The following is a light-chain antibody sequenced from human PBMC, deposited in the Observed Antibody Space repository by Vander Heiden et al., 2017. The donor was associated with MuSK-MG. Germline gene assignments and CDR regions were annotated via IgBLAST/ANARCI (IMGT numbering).Light chain of an antibody. CDR1: QSVSSY. CDR2: SPT. CDR3: QRRSNWPPRVT. Sequence: ELVLTQSPPTLSLSRGERAPLPCTASQSVSSYLAWYQQKPGPAPSPPTYSPTHRATDIPARFSGSGSGTDFALTISSLGPEDFAVYYCQRRSNWPPRVTFGQGTRLEIK. V-gene: IGKV3-11*01. J-gene: IGKJ5*01.